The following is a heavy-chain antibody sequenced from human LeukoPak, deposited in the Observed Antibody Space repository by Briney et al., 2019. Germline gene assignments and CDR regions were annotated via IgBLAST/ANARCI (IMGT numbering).Heavy chain of an antibody. V-gene: IGHV1-18*01. CDR1: GSTFTSYG. Sequence: ASVKVSCKASGSTFTSYGISWVRQAPGPGLEWMGWISAYNGNTNYAQNLQGRVTMTTDTSTRTAYMELRSLRSDDTAVYYCARVTDSPSEFAYWGQGTLVTVSS. J-gene: IGHJ4*02. CDR3: ARVTDSPSEFAY. CDR2: ISAYNGNT. D-gene: IGHD3-22*01.